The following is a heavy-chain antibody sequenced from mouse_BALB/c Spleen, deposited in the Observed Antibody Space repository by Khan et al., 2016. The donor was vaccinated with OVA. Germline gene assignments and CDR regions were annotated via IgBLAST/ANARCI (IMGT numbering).Heavy chain of an antibody. D-gene: IGHD1-1*01. CDR1: GFNIKDTY. CDR3: GRFLSHLYGSGLVAY. CDR2: IDPANGNT. Sequence: VQLKESGAELVKPGASVKLSCTASGFNIKDTYIHWVKQRPEQGLEWIGRIDPANGNTNYDPKFKVRATIKADTSSNTAYLQITSLTSEDAAVYYCGRFLSHLYGSGLVAYWGQGTLVTVSA. V-gene: IGHV14-3*02. J-gene: IGHJ3*01.